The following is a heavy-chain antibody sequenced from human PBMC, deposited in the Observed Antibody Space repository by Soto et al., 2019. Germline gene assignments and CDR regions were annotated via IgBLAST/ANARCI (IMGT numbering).Heavy chain of an antibody. CDR3: VRTSLVVAAATREDY. J-gene: IGHJ4*02. Sequence: EVQLVESGGGLVQPGGSLRLSCAASGFTFSSYWMHWVRQAPGKGLVWVSRINSDGSSTSYADPVKGRFTISRDNAKNTLYLQTNSLRAEDTAVYYCVRTSLVVAAATREDYWGQGTLVTVSS. CDR2: INSDGSST. V-gene: IGHV3-74*01. CDR1: GFTFSSYW. D-gene: IGHD2-15*01.